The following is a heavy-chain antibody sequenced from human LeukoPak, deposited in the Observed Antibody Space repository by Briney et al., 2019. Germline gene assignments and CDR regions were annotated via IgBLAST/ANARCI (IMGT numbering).Heavy chain of an antibody. CDR1: GFTLSTYA. CDR2: ISYDGSNE. CDR3: TKVGDYYDSRGYLED. D-gene: IGHD3-22*01. V-gene: IGHV3-30-3*01. Sequence: GGSLRLSCADSGFTLSTYAMHWVRQAPGKGLEWVAVISYDGSNEYYADSVKGRFTISRDNSKNTLYLQMNSLRAEDTAVYYCTKVGDYYDSRGYLEDWGQGTLVTVSS. J-gene: IGHJ4*02.